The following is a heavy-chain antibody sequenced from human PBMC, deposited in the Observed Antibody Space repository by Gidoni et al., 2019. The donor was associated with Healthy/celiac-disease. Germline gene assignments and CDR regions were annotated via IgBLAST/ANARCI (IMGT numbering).Heavy chain of an antibody. CDR1: GFTFSSYS. CDR3: ARDRYRVTGTTWAFDI. CDR2: ISYDGSNK. Sequence: QVQLVESGGGVVQPGRSLRLSCAASGFTFSSYSMNWVRQAPGKGLEWVAVISYDGSNKYYADSVKGRFTISRDNSKNTLYLQMNSLRAEDTAVYYCARDRYRVTGTTWAFDIWGQGTMVTVSS. J-gene: IGHJ3*02. D-gene: IGHD1-20*01. V-gene: IGHV3-30-3*01.